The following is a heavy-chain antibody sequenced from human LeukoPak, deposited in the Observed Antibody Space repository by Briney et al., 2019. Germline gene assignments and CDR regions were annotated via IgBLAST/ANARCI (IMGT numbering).Heavy chain of an antibody. Sequence: PSQTLSLTCTVSGGPISSGDHYWSWIRQPPGKGLEWIGYIYYSGGTNYNPSLKSRVTISIDTAKKQISLKLNSVTAADTAVYYCAREGLPPVSPGRSFDIWGLGTMVTVSS. CDR3: AREGLPPVSPGRSFDI. J-gene: IGHJ3*02. D-gene: IGHD3-10*01. CDR1: GGPISSGDHY. V-gene: IGHV4-30-4*08. CDR2: IYYSGGT.